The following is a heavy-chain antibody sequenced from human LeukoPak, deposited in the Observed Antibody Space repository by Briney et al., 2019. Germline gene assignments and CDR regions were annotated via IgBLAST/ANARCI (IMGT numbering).Heavy chain of an antibody. CDR1: GYTFTGYY. Sequence: ASVKVSCKASGYTFTGYYMHWVRQAPGQGLEWMGWINPNSGGTNYAQKFQGRVTMTRGTSISTAYMELSGLRSDDTAVYYCARDRDSSSPYGMDVWGQGTTVTVSS. D-gene: IGHD6-13*01. CDR2: INPNSGGT. V-gene: IGHV1-2*02. J-gene: IGHJ6*02. CDR3: ARDRDSSSPYGMDV.